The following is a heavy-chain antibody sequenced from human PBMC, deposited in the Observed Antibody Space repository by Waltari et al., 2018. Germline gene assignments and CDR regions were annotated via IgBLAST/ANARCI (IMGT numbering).Heavy chain of an antibody. J-gene: IGHJ3*01. CDR3: TTFNLGHDAFDL. Sequence: VQLVPSGAEVKKPGASVKVSCKVSGYSLPALSMHWVRQAPGKGLEWMGGFAPKDAETNYAQKFQGRVAMPEDKTTDTAYMDLTSLTSEDTAIYYCTTFNLGHDAFDLWGQGTMVTVSS. D-gene: IGHD7-27*01. CDR1: GYSLPALS. V-gene: IGHV1-24*01. CDR2: FAPKDAET.